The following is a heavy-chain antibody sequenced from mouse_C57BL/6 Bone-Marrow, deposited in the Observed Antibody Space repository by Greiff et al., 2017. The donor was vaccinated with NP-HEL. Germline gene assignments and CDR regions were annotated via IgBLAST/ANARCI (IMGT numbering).Heavy chain of an antibody. CDR3: ARDEDYDYDEGPFAY. D-gene: IGHD2-4*01. Sequence: EVKLQESGGGLVKPGGSLKLSCAASGFTFSSYAMSWVRQTPEKRLEWVATISDGGSYTYYPDNVKGRFTISRDNAKNNLYLQMSHLKSEDTAMYYCARDEDYDYDEGPFAYWGQGTLVTVSA. J-gene: IGHJ3*01. CDR1: GFTFSSYA. V-gene: IGHV5-4*01. CDR2: ISDGGSYT.